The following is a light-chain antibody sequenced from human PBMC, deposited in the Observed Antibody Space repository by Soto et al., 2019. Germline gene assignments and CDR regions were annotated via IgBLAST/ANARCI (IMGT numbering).Light chain of an antibody. CDR2: EVI. Sequence: QSALTQPASVSGSPGQSISISCTGTSSDVGGYGYVSWFQQHPGKAPKLIIYEVINRPSGVSNRFSGSKSGNTASLTISGLQAEDEADYYCNSYTTSSTWVFGGGTKLTVL. CDR1: SSDVGGYGY. CDR3: NSYTTSSTWV. V-gene: IGLV2-14*01. J-gene: IGLJ2*01.